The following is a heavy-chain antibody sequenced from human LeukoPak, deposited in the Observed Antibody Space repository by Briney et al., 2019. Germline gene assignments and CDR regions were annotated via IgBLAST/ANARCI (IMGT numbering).Heavy chain of an antibody. V-gene: IGHV4-38-2*02. CDR2: IYHSGTT. CDR3: ARGTTGYNWFDP. CDR1: GYSISSVYY. J-gene: IGHJ5*02. D-gene: IGHD4-11*01. Sequence: SSETLSLTCTVSGYSISSVYYWGWIRQPPGKGLEWIGSIYHSGTTYYNPSLKSRVTISVDTSNNQFSLKLSSVTAADTAVYYCARGTTGYNWFDPWGQGALVTVSS.